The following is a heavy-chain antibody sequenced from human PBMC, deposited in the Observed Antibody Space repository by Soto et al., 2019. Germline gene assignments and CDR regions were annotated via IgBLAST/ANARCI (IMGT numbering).Heavy chain of an antibody. D-gene: IGHD3-9*01. J-gene: IGHJ6*01. V-gene: IGHV4-39*01. CDR3: ARLQLRYFALNYYGMDV. CDR1: GASIISSRYY. CDR2: IYYSGST. Sequence: SENLFLSSTLSGASIISSRYYWSITRHPPGKGLEWIGSIYYSGSTYYNPSLKSRVTISVDTSKNQFSLKLSSVTAADTAVYYFARLQLRYFALNYYGMDVWGQGTTVT.